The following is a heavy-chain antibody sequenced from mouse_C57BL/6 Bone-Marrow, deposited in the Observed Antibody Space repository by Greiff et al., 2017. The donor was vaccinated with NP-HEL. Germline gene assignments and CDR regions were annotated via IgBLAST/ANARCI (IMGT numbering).Heavy chain of an antibody. D-gene: IGHD2-2*01. J-gene: IGHJ2*01. Sequence: VMLVESGAELVRPGTSVKVSCKASGYAFTNYLIEWVKQRPGQGLEWIGVINPGSGGTNYNEKFKGKATLTADKSSSTAYMQLSSLTSEDSAVYFCARYGYNAFDYWGQGTTLTVSS. CDR3: ARYGYNAFDY. V-gene: IGHV1-54*01. CDR1: GYAFTNYL. CDR2: INPGSGGT.